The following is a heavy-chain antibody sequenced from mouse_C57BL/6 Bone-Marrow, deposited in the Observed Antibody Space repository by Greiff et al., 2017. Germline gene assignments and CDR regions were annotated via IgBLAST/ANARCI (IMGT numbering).Heavy chain of an antibody. CDR2: ISGGGGNT. CDR3: SRQVTSVLATKYFDF. CDR1: GFTFSSYS. J-gene: IGHJ1*03. Sequence: EVQLVASGGGLVKPGGSLKLSCAASGFTFSSYSMSWVRQTPEKRLQWVAAISGGGGNTYYHDSVKGRYTLSRDNDKNILYLQMRSLRSEDMALFYCSRQVTSVLATKYFDFWGTGTTVTVSS. D-gene: IGHD1-1*01. V-gene: IGHV5-9*01.